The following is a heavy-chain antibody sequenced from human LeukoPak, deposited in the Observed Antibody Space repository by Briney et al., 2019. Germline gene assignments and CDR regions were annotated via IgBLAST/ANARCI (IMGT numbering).Heavy chain of an antibody. CDR3: AREFDSRSYYYD. CDR2: ISYDGRNK. Sequence: PGRSLRLSCAASGFIFDTYGMHWVRQAPAKGLEWVAVISYDGRNKYYSDSVKGRFTISRDNSKKTLYLQMDSLRPEDTAVFYCAREFDSRSYYYDWGQGTLVTVSS. J-gene: IGHJ4*02. CDR1: GFIFDTYG. D-gene: IGHD3-22*01. V-gene: IGHV3-30*19.